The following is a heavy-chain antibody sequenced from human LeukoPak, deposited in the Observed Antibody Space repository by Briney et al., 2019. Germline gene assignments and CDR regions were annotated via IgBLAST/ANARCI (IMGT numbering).Heavy chain of an antibody. Sequence: ASVKVSCKASGYTFTSYSFSWVRQAPGQGLEWLGWISAYNANTNYAQKLQGRVSMTTDTSTSTAYMELRSLRSDDTAVYYCARHDYGDFLSAEYFQYWGQGTLVTASS. CDR3: ARHDYGDFLSAEYFQY. CDR2: ISAYNANT. V-gene: IGHV1-18*01. CDR1: GYTFTSYS. D-gene: IGHD4-17*01. J-gene: IGHJ1*01.